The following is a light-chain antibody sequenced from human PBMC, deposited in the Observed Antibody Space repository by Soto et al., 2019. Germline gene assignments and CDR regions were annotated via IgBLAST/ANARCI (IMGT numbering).Light chain of an antibody. Sequence: QSALPQPASVSGSPGQSITVSCTGASSDVGGYDYVSWYQHHPGKAPKLMIYDVSYRPSGVSNRFSGSKSGNTASLTISGLKAEDEAAYYCSSYTTSSTLVFGTGTKLTVL. CDR3: SSYTTSSTLV. J-gene: IGLJ1*01. CDR1: SSDVGGYDY. V-gene: IGLV2-14*03. CDR2: DVS.